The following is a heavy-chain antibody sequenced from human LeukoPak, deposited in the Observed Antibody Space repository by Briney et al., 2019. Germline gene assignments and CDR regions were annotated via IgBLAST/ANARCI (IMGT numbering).Heavy chain of an antibody. D-gene: IGHD6-13*01. V-gene: IGHV4-59*08. Sequence: PSETLSFCYTVSGGSMSNYFWTWIRQPPGKGLEWIGYMYFTGSGSTYYNPSLESRVTISVDASKSQFSLTLTSVTAADTAVYYCARRTRAAFGLDVDYWGQGTLVTVSS. CDR1: GGSMSNYF. CDR2: MYFTGSGST. CDR3: ARRTRAAFGLDVDY. J-gene: IGHJ4*02.